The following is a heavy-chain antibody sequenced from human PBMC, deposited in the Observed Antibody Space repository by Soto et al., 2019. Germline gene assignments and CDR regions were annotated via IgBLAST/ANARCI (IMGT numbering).Heavy chain of an antibody. CDR1: GGSVSSGSYY. V-gene: IGHV4-61*01. CDR3: ARGGVSALRFLGLLHEYYNDSIDF. J-gene: IGHJ6*03. D-gene: IGHD3-3*01. CDR2: IYYSGST. Sequence: SETLSLTCTVSGGSVSSGSYYWSWIRQPPGKGLEWIGYIYYSGSTNYNPSLKSRVTISVDTSKNQFSLKLSSVTAADTAVYYCARGGVSALRFLGLLHEYYNDSIDFSXTGT.